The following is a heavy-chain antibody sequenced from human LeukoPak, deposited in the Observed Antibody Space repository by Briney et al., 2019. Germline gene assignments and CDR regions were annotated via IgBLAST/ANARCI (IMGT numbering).Heavy chain of an antibody. D-gene: IGHD3-10*01. CDR1: GYSFTSYW. J-gene: IGHJ6*02. V-gene: IGHV5-51*01. Sequence: GESLKISCKGSGYSFTSYWIGWVRQMPGKGLEWMGIIYPGDSDTRYSPSFQGQVTIPADKSISTAYLQWSSLKASDTAMYYCAIVYGSGSYYPTPERRNYYYYYGMDVWGQGTTVTVSS. CDR3: AIVYGSGSYYPTPERRNYYYYYGMDV. CDR2: IYPGDSDT.